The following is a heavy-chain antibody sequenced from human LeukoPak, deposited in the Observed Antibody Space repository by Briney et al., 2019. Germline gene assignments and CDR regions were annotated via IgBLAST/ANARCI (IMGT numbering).Heavy chain of an antibody. Sequence: GGSLRLSCAASGFTFTSYSMNWVRQAPGKGLEWVSTISGGGGSTYYVDSVKGRFTISRDNSKNTLYLQVNSLRAEDTAVYYCAKGGKWDVTPFDYWGQGTLVTVSS. J-gene: IGHJ4*02. V-gene: IGHV3-23*01. CDR2: ISGGGGST. CDR1: GFTFTSYS. D-gene: IGHD1-26*01. CDR3: AKGGKWDVTPFDY.